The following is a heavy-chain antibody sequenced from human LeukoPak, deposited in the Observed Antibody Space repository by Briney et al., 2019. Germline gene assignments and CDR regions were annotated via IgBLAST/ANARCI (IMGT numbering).Heavy chain of an antibody. CDR1: GFTFSSYA. Sequence: GGSLRLSCAASGFTFSSYAMSWVRQAPGMGLEWVSAISGSGGSTYYADSVKGRFTISRDNSKNTLYLQMNSLRAEDTAVYYCDRYGSGRMNWFDPWGQGTLSPSPQ. CDR2: ISGSGGST. J-gene: IGHJ5*02. D-gene: IGHD3-10*01. V-gene: IGHV3-23*01. CDR3: DRYGSGRMNWFDP.